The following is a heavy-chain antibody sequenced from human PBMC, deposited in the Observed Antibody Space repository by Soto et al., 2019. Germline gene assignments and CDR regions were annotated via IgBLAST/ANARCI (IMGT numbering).Heavy chain of an antibody. CDR2: ISSSSSYI. CDR3: AREYGDFEKVLDY. CDR1: GFTFSSYS. J-gene: IGHJ4*01. D-gene: IGHD4-17*01. Sequence: EVQLVESGGGLVKPGGSLRLSCAASGFTFSSYSMNWVRQAPVKGLEWVSSISSSSSYIYYADSVKGRFTISRDNAKNSLYLQMNSLRAEDTAVYYCAREYGDFEKVLDYGGHGTLVTVSS. V-gene: IGHV3-21*01.